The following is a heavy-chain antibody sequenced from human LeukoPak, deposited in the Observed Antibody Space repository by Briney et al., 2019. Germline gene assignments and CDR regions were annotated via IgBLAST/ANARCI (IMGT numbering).Heavy chain of an antibody. J-gene: IGHJ3*02. CDR2: IYYSGST. V-gene: IGHV4-59*01. CDR3: AAVQLERHGDAFDI. CDR1: GGSISSYY. Sequence: SETLSLTCTVSGGSISSYYWSWIRQPPGKGLEWIGYIYYSGSTNYNPSLKSRVTISVDTSKNQFSLKLSSVTAADTAVYYCAAVQLERHGDAFDIWGQGTMVTVSS. D-gene: IGHD1-1*01.